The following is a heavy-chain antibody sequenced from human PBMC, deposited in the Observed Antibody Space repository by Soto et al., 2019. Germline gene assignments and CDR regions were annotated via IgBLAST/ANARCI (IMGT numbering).Heavy chain of an antibody. J-gene: IGHJ4*02. CDR1: DDSITGGGYY. D-gene: IGHD3-10*01. Sequence: QVQLQESGPGLVKPSQTLSLICAVSDDSITGGGYYWSWIRHHPGKVLEWIGSVYHRGNTYYNPSLTSRGTISLDPSQFLLSLSLRSVTAADTAVYYCARGGSGTYHVWGQGTLVTGSS. CDR2: VYHRGNT. V-gene: IGHV4-31*11. CDR3: ARGGSGTYHV.